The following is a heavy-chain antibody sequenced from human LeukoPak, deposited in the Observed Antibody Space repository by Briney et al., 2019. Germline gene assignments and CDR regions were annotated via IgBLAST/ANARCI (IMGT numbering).Heavy chain of an antibody. V-gene: IGHV4-34*01. D-gene: IGHD6-19*01. CDR2: INHSGST. CDR3: ARGPRPYSSGWYVY. Sequence: SETLSLTCAVYGGSFSGYYWSWIRQPPGKGLEWIGEINHSGSTNYNPSLKSRVTISVDTSKNQFSLKLSSVTAAYTAVYYCARGPRPYSSGWYVYWGQGTLVTVSS. J-gene: IGHJ4*02. CDR1: GGSFSGYY.